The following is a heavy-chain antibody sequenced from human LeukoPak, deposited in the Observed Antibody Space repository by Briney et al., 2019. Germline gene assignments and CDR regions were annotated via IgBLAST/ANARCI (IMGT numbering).Heavy chain of an antibody. Sequence: SETLSLTCTVSGGSISSYYWSWIRQPAGKGLEWIGRIYTTGSTNYNPSLKSRVTMSVDTSKNQFSLKLSSVTAADTAVYYCARHDGSSWYYAFDVWGQGTMVTVSS. J-gene: IGHJ3*01. D-gene: IGHD6-13*01. CDR3: ARHDGSSWYYAFDV. CDR2: IYTTGST. V-gene: IGHV4-4*07. CDR1: GGSISSYY.